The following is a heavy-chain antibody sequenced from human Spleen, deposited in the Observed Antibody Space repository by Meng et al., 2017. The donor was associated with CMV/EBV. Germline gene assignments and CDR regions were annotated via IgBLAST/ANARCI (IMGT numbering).Heavy chain of an antibody. Sequence: GGSLRLSCAASGFTFFSHTMNWVRQAPGKRLEWVSSISSSSDYIYYADSVKGRFTIFRDNAKSSLHLEMNGLRADDTAVYYCARAGRYDDYYGMDVWGQGTTVTVSS. CDR3: ARAGRYDDYYGMDV. V-gene: IGHV3-21*06. J-gene: IGHJ6*02. CDR2: ISSSSDYI. D-gene: IGHD1-26*01. CDR1: GFTFFSHT.